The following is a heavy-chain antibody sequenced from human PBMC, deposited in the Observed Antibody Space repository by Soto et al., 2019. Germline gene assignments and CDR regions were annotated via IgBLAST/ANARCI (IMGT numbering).Heavy chain of an antibody. Sequence: GGSLRLSCVAAGFTFGSRATSWVRRAPGEGLKWVSTITDTGGDAKYADSVRGRFAVSRDNSKNTLYLQMNSLRAEDSAIYYCARGSTDSYPGSRIFDFWGRGTLVTVSS. V-gene: IGHV3-23*01. D-gene: IGHD3-10*01. J-gene: IGHJ4*02. CDR3: ARGSTDSYPGSRIFDF. CDR1: GFTFGSRA. CDR2: ITDTGGDA.